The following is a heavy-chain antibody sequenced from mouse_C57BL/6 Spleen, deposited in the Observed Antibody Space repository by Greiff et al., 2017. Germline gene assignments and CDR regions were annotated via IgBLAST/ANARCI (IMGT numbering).Heavy chain of an antibody. J-gene: IGHJ2*01. Sequence: EVKVEESGGGLVKPGGSLKLSCAASGFTFSSYAMSWVRQTPEKRLEWVATISDGGSYTYYPDNVKGRFTISRDNAKNNLYLQMSHLKSEDTAMYYCARGKRDYDDSYLDYWGQGTTLTVSS. CDR1: GFTFSSYA. V-gene: IGHV5-4*03. D-gene: IGHD2-13*01. CDR3: ARGKRDYDDSYLDY. CDR2: ISDGGSYT.